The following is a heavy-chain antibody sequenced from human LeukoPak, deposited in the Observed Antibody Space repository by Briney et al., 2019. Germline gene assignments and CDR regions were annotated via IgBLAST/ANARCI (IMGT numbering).Heavy chain of an antibody. CDR2: IWYDGSNK. Sequence: GGSLRLSCAASGFTFSDYAMHWVRQAPGKGLEWVAVIWYDGSNKFYADSVKGRFTISRDNSKNTLYLQMNSLRAEDTAVYYCARGPDYYDSSGSFDYWGQGTLVTVSS. CDR3: ARGPDYYDSSGSFDY. D-gene: IGHD3-22*01. V-gene: IGHV3-33*01. J-gene: IGHJ4*02. CDR1: GFTFSDYA.